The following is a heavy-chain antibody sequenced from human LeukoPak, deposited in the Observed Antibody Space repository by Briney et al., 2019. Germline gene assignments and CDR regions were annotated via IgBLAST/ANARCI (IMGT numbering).Heavy chain of an antibody. J-gene: IGHJ4*02. Sequence: GGSLRLSCAASGFTFSSYAMSWVRQAPGKGLEWVSSISGSGGSAYYADSVKGRFAISRDDSKNTLYLQMDSLRAEDTAIYYCAKLWAANIAAANYWGQGTLVTVSS. CDR2: ISGSGGSA. CDR3: AKLWAANIAAANY. D-gene: IGHD6-13*01. CDR1: GFTFSSYA. V-gene: IGHV3-23*01.